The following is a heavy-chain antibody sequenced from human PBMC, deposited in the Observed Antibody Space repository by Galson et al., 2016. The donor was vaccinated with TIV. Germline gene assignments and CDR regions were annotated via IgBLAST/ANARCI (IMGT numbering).Heavy chain of an antibody. D-gene: IGHD1-1*01. Sequence: TLSLTCSVSGESIGGSDYYWSWIRQNPGKGLEWIGYIYGSGSPYYNSALQRRVTMSVDTSKNQFSLKLTSMTAADTAVYYCVRETERGVWFDPWGQGSLVTVSS. CDR1: GESIGGSDYY. J-gene: IGHJ5*02. V-gene: IGHV4-31*03. CDR3: VRETERGVWFDP. CDR2: IYGSGSP.